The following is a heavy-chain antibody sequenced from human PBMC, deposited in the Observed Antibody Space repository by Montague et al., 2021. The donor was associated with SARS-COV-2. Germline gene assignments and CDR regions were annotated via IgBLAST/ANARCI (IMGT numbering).Heavy chain of an antibody. J-gene: IGHJ6*02. CDR2: YYYSASY. Sequence: ETLFLTCTVSGGSISSSCYYWGWHRQPPGLGLIWFVSYYYSASYYYYPSIQSPISISVDTNKYQLSLRPSTVTAAATAVYYCARDQRYNWNYYYYYGMDVWGQGTTVTVSS. CDR3: ARDQRYNWNYYYYYGMDV. CDR1: GGSISSSCYY. V-gene: IGHV4-39*07. D-gene: IGHD1-20*01.